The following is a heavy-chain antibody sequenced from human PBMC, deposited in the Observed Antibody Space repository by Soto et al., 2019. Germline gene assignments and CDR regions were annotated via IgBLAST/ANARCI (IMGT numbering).Heavy chain of an antibody. CDR1: GFTFSNHA. V-gene: IGHV3-23*01. CDR2: ISDSGST. D-gene: IGHD2-2*01. J-gene: IGHJ4*02. CDR3: ASNPGGHYCTSTSCLYFYDH. Sequence: EVQLLESGGALVQPGGSLRLSCAASGFTFSNHAMNWVHQAPGKGLEWVSTISDSGSTYYADSVKGRFTIARDNPKNTLNLQMNSKRAEDTAGYYWASNPGGHYCTSTSCLYFYDHWGQGTLVIVSS.